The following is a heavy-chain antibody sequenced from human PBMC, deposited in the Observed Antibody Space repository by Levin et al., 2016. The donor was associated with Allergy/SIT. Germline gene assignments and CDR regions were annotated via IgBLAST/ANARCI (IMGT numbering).Heavy chain of an antibody. J-gene: IGHJ4*02. Sequence: WIRQPPGKGLEWVGRIKSKTDGGTTDYAAPVKGRFTISRDDSKNTLYLQMNSLKTEDTAVYYCTTEADAFSGRLPSRRRYFDYWGQGTLVTVSS. D-gene: IGHD1-26*01. CDR3: TTEADAFSGRLPSRRRYFDY. CDR2: IKSKTDGGTT. V-gene: IGHV3-15*01.